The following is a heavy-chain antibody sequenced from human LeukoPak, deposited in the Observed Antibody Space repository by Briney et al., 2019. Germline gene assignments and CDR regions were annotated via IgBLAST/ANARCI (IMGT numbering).Heavy chain of an antibody. D-gene: IGHD4-17*01. V-gene: IGHV4-31*03. CDR1: GGSISSGGYY. Sequence: SETLSLTCTVSGGSISSGGYYWSWIRQHPGKGLEWIGYIYYSGSTYYNPSLKSRVTISVDTSKNQFSLKLSSVTAADTAVHYCARADMTTVTTGASGSFDYWGQGTLVTVSS. J-gene: IGHJ4*02. CDR2: IYYSGST. CDR3: ARADMTTVTTGASGSFDY.